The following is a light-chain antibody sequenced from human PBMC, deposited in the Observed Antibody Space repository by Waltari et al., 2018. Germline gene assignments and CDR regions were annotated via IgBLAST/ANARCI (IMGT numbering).Light chain of an antibody. Sequence: DIQMTQSPSTLSASVGDRVTITCRASQRISSWLAWYQHKPGKAPKLLIYKASTLETGVPSRFSGSGSGTDFTLTISSLQPDDFATYYCQQYSSYSPSIFGQGTKVEIK. CDR2: KAS. J-gene: IGKJ2*02. CDR1: QRISSW. CDR3: QQYSSYSPSI. V-gene: IGKV1-5*03.